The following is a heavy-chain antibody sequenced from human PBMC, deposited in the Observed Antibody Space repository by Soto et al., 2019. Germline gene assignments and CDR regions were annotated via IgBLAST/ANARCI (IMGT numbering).Heavy chain of an antibody. CDR2: IYWDDDP. J-gene: IGHJ5*01. D-gene: IGHD7-27*01. CDR1: GFSFTTVGVG. Sequence: GSGPTLVNPTETLSLTCTFSGFSFTTVGVGVAWIRQPPGKALEWLALIYWDDDPRYNPSLRSRLTITRDSSTDRVVLTMANVGPVDTATYYCALYTRPPNWRTSPGNTYFFHSWGLGTLVTVSS. V-gene: IGHV2-5*02. CDR3: ALYTRPPNWRTSPGNTYFFHS.